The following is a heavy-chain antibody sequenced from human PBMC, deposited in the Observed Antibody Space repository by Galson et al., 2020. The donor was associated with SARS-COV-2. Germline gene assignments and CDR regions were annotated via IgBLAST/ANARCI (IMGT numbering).Heavy chain of an antibody. CDR1: GLTFNKYT. J-gene: IGHJ2*01. CDR2: MSSSGTQI. Sequence: GGSLRLSCAASGLTFNKYTMNCVRQSPGKGPEWLSSMSSSGTQIFYAASVRGRFTISRDDARNSLYLQMNSLSAGDTAVYYCARAVGTAAFYYWYFDLWGRGTLVTVSS. V-gene: IGHV3-21*01. CDR3: ARAVGTAAFYYWYFDL. D-gene: IGHD6-13*01.